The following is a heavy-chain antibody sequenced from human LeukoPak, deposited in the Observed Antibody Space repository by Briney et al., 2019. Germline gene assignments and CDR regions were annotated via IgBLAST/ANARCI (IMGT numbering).Heavy chain of an antibody. V-gene: IGHV1-69*13. CDR3: GCAPREGGYYYYMDV. Sequence: SVKVSCKASGYTFTSYGITWVRQAPGQGLEWMGGIIPIFGTANYAQKFQGRVTITADESTSTAYMELSSLRSEDTAVYYCGCAPREGGYYYYMDVWGKGTTVTISS. D-gene: IGHD1-26*01. J-gene: IGHJ6*03. CDR1: GYTFTSYG. CDR2: IIPIFGTA.